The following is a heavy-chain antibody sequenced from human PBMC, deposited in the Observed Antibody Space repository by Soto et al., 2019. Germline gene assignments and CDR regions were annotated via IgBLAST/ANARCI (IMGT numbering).Heavy chain of an antibody. CDR3: ARGDSTDCSNGVCSFFYNHDMDV. CDR2: INPKSGGT. D-gene: IGHD2-8*01. CDR1: GYSFTDYH. Sequence: GASVKVSCKASGYSFTDYHIHWVRQAPGQGLEWLGRINPKSGGTSTAQKFQGWVTMTTDTSISTASMELTRLTSDDTTIYYCARGDSTDCSNGVCSFFYNHDMDVWGQGTTVTVSS. V-gene: IGHV1-2*04. J-gene: IGHJ6*02.